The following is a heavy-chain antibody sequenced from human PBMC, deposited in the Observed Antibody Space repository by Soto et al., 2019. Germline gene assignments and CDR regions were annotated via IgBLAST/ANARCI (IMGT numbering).Heavy chain of an antibody. J-gene: IGHJ6*02. D-gene: IGHD1-1*01. Sequence: GESLKISCRGSGYTFTDYWIVWVRQMPGKGLEWMGVIYPGDSKTKYSPSFQGQVTLSADKSITTAYLQWSSLKASDTAVYYCARVQGGLPLVLDVWGQGTTVTVSS. V-gene: IGHV5-51*01. CDR3: ARVQGGLPLVLDV. CDR2: IYPGDSKT. CDR1: GYTFTDYW.